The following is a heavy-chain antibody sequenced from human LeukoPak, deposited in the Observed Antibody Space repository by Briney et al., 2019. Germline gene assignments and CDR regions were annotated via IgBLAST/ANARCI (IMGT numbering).Heavy chain of an antibody. V-gene: IGHV3-43D*03. D-gene: IGHD6-13*01. CDR3: AKDTIPGYSSSWHPEGLFDY. CDR1: GFTFDDYA. Sequence: TGGALRLSCAASGFTFDDYAMHWVRQAPGKGLGWGSLICWDGGSTYYADSVKGRFTISRDNSKNSLYLQMNSLRAEDTALYYCAKDTIPGYSSSWHPEGLFDYWGQGTLVTVSS. CDR2: ICWDGGST. J-gene: IGHJ4*02.